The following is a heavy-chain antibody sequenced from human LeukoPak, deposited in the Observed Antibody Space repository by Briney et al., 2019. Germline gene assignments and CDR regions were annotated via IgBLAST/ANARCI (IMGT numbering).Heavy chain of an antibody. D-gene: IGHD5-18*01. Sequence: PGGFLRLSCAASGFTFSSYEINWVRQAPGKGLEWISYISGSGTTINYADSVKGRFAISRDNAKNSLYLQMNSLRAEDTAVYYCARRGYNYGYGDYWGQGTLVTVSS. CDR3: ARRGYNYGYGDY. CDR1: GFTFSSYE. V-gene: IGHV3-48*03. J-gene: IGHJ4*02. CDR2: ISGSGTTI.